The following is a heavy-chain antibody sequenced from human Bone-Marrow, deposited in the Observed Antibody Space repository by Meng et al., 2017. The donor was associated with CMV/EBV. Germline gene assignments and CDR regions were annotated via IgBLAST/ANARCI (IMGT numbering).Heavy chain of an antibody. CDR2: INHSGST. CDR3: ARDRLRLLGYCSSTSCYQLDYYGMDG. J-gene: IGHJ6*02. Sequence: GSLRLSCAVYGGSFSGYYWSWIRQPPGKGLEWIGEINHSGSTNYNPSLKSRVTISVDTSKNQFSLKLSSVTAADTAVYYCARDRLRLLGYCSSTSCYQLDYYGMDGWGQGTTVTVSS. D-gene: IGHD2-2*01. CDR1: GGSFSGYY. V-gene: IGHV4-34*01.